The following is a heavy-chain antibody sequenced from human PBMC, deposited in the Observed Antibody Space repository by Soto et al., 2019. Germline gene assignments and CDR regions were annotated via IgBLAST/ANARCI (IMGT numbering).Heavy chain of an antibody. CDR3: ARSLGRGYDYYYYYGMDV. CDR1: GFTFSSYA. CDR2: ISYDGSNK. J-gene: IGHJ6*02. V-gene: IGHV3-30-3*01. Sequence: GGSLRLSCAASGFTFSSYAMHWVRQAPGKGLEWVAVISYDGSNKYYADSVKGRFTISRDNSKNTLYLQMNSLRAEDTAVYYCARSLGRGYDYYYYYGMDVWGQGTTVTVSS. D-gene: IGHD5-12*01.